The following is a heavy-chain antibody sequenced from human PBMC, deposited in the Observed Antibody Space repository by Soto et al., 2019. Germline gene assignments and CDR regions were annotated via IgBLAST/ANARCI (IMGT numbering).Heavy chain of an antibody. J-gene: IGHJ4*02. V-gene: IGHV3-48*01. D-gene: IGHD3-10*01. Sequence: GESLKISCAASGFTFSSYSMNWVRQAPGKGLEWVSYISSSSTIYYADSVKGRFTISRDNAKNSLYLQMNSLRAEDTAVYYCAGDRGFGELFGYWGQGTLVTVSS. CDR3: AGDRGFGELFGY. CDR2: ISSSSTI. CDR1: GFTFSSYS.